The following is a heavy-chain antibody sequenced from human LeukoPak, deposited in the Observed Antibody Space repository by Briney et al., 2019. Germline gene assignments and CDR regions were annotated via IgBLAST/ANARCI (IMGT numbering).Heavy chain of an antibody. Sequence: KTGGSLRLSCAASGFTFTNAWMSWVRQAPGKGLEWVGRIKSYTDGGTTDFAAPVKGRFTTSRDDSKHTLYLQMNSLKTEDTAVYYCTTGVVGSVTTRTYYFDYWGQGTLVTVSS. CDR2: IKSYTDGGTT. D-gene: IGHD4-11*01. J-gene: IGHJ4*02. CDR1: GFTFTNAW. CDR3: TTGVVGSVTTRTYYFDY. V-gene: IGHV3-15*01.